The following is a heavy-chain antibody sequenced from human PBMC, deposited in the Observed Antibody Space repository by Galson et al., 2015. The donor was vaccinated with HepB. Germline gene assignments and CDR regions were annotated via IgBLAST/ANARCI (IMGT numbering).Heavy chain of an antibody. V-gene: IGHV1-18*01. CDR2: ISAYNGNT. CDR1: GYTFTSYG. Sequence: SVKVSCKASGYTFTSYGISWVRQAPGQGLEWMGWISAYNGNTNYAQKLQGRVTMTTDTSTSTAYMELRSLRSDDTAVYYCARTSSTYYYDSSGDGAFDIWGQGTLVTVSS. J-gene: IGHJ4*02. CDR3: ARTSSTYYYDSSGDGAFDI. D-gene: IGHD3-22*01.